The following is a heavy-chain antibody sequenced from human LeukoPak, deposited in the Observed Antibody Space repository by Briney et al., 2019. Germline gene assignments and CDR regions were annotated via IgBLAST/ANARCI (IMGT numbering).Heavy chain of an antibody. J-gene: IGHJ4*02. CDR1: GFTFSSYW. CDR3: ARFPDSGNYLPFGH. CDR2: IKSDGTST. D-gene: IGHD1-26*01. V-gene: IGHV3-74*01. Sequence: GGSLRLSCAASGFTFSSYWMHWVRQAPGKGLVWVSRIKSDGTSTDYADSVKGRFTISRDNAKNTLYLQMNSLRAEDTAVYYCARFPDSGNYLPFGHWGRGTLVTVSS.